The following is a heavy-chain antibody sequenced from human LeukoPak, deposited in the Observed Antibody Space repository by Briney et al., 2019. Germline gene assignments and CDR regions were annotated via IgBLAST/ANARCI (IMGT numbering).Heavy chain of an antibody. CDR3: ASSVIQLWLREAFDI. Sequence: SETLSLTCTVSGGSISSSSYYWGWIRQPPGKGLEWIGSIYYSGSTYYNPSLKSRVTISVDTSKNQFSLKLSSVTAADTAVYYCASSVIQLWLREAFDIWGQGTMVTVSS. CDR2: IYYSGST. D-gene: IGHD5-18*01. V-gene: IGHV4-39*07. CDR1: GGSISSSSYY. J-gene: IGHJ3*02.